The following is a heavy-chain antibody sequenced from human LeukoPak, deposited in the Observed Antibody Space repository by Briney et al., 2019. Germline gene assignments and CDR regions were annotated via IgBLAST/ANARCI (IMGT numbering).Heavy chain of an antibody. Sequence: GRSLRLSCAASGFTFSSYAMHWVRQAPGKGLEWVAVISYYGSNKYYTDSVKGRFTISRDNSKNTLYLQMNSLRAEDTAVYYCARSTGGAAAGPDYWGQGTLVTVSS. CDR2: ISYYGSNK. D-gene: IGHD6-13*01. J-gene: IGHJ4*02. V-gene: IGHV3-30-3*01. CDR3: ARSTGGAAAGPDY. CDR1: GFTFSSYA.